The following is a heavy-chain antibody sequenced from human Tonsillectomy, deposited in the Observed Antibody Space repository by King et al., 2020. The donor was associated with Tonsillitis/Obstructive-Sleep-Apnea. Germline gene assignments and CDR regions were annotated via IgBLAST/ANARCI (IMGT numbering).Heavy chain of an antibody. V-gene: IGHV4-59*01. CDR1: GGSISSYY. CDR3: ARSVDYYDSSGYLNYFDY. CDR2: IFYSGTT. J-gene: IGHJ4*02. Sequence: QLQESGPGLVKPSETLSLTCTVSGGSISSYYWSWIRPPPGKGLEWIGYIFYSGTTNYNPSLKSRVTISVDTSKNQFSLKLSSVTAADTAVYYCARSVDYYDSSGYLNYFDYWGQGTLVTVSS. D-gene: IGHD3-22*01.